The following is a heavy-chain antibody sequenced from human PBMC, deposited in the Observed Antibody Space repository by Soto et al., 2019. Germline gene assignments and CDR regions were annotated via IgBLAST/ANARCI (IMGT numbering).Heavy chain of an antibody. V-gene: IGHV1-69*02. CDR2: IIPVLDVT. D-gene: IGHD3-10*01. CDR1: GGTFNRET. Sequence: QAQLVQSGAEVKKPGSSVKVSCKASGGTFNRETFSWVRQAPGQGLQWMARIIPVLDVTEYPQNFQGRVTITADTSTSTVYLALSGLGSDDTAVYYCARGGKLGGDLDVWGKGTPVIVSS. CDR3: ARGGKLGGDLDV. J-gene: IGHJ6*04.